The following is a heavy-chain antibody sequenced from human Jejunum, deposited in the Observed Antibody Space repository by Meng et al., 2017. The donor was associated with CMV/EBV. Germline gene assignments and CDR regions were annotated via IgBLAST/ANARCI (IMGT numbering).Heavy chain of an antibody. Sequence: WIGSVQQMDGKGLEWMGSIDRGDSEPKYSRSIQGQVTISADKTISTPYLQWITLKVSDTAMYYCTRDEGGGPYSGSYYWIGVDYWGQGTLVTVSS. V-gene: IGHV5-51*07. D-gene: IGHD1-26*01. CDR2: IDRGDSEP. CDR1: W. J-gene: IGHJ4*02. CDR3: TRDEGGGPYSGSYYWIGVDY.